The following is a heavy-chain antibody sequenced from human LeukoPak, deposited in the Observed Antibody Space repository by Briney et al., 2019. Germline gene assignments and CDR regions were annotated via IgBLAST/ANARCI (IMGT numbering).Heavy chain of an antibody. CDR1: GYTFTGYY. V-gene: IGHV1-2*02. Sequence: ASVKVSCKASGYTFTGYYMHWVRQAPGQGLEWMGWINPNSGGTSYAQKFQGRVTMTRDTSISTAYMELSRLRSDDTAVYYCASGQLRYFDWFDPWGQGTLVAVSS. CDR2: INPNSGGT. J-gene: IGHJ5*02. CDR3: ASGQLRYFDWFDP. D-gene: IGHD3-9*01.